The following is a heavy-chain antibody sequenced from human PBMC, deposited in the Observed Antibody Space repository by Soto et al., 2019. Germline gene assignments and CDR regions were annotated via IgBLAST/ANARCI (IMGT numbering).Heavy chain of an antibody. J-gene: IGHJ5*02. CDR3: ARELVYCSGGSCYSGLWFDP. Sequence: GASVKVSCKASGYTFTSYAMHWVRQAPGQRLEWMGWINAGNGNTKYSQKFQGRVTITRDTSASTAYMELSSLRSEDTAVYYCARELVYCSGGSCYSGLWFDPWGQGSLVTFSS. D-gene: IGHD2-15*01. CDR2: INAGNGNT. V-gene: IGHV1-3*01. CDR1: GYTFTSYA.